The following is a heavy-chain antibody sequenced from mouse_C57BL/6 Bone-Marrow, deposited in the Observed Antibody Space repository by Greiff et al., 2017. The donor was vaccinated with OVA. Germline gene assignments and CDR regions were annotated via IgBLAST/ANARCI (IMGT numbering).Heavy chain of an antibody. CDR3: ARPLYYYGSNLDYYAMDY. J-gene: IGHJ4*01. D-gene: IGHD1-1*01. CDR2: ISNGGGST. Sequence: DVMLVESGGGLVQPGGSLKLSCAASGFTFSDYYMYWVRQTPEKRLEWVAYISNGGGSTYYPDTVKGRFTISRDNAKNTLYLQMSRLKSEDTAMYYCARPLYYYGSNLDYYAMDYWGQGTSVTVSS. CDR1: GFTFSDYY. V-gene: IGHV5-12*01.